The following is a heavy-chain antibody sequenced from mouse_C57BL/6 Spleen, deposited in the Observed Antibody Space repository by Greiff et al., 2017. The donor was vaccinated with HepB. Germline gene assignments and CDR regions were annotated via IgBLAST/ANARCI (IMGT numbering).Heavy chain of an antibody. CDR2: ISSGGSYT. Sequence: VKLVESGGDLVKPGGSLKLSCAASGFTFSSYGMSWVRQTPDKRLEWVATISSGGSYTYYPDSVKGRFTISRDNAKNTLYLQMSSLKSEDTAMYYCARHGYYGSSSGDCFDYWGQGTTLTVSS. D-gene: IGHD1-1*01. CDR3: ARHGYYGSSSGDCFDY. CDR1: GFTFSSYG. V-gene: IGHV5-6*01. J-gene: IGHJ2*01.